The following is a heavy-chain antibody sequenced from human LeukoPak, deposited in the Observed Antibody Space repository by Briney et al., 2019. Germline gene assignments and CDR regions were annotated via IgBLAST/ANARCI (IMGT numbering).Heavy chain of an antibody. CDR1: GFTVSSNY. V-gene: IGHV3-66*02. CDR3: ARDTGGYSYGPHFDY. D-gene: IGHD5-18*01. J-gene: IGHJ4*02. Sequence: GGSLRLSCAASGFTVSSNYMSWVRQAPGKGLEWVSVIYSGGSTYYADSVKGRFTISRDNSKNTLYLQMNSLRAEDTAVYYCARDTGGYSYGPHFDYWGQGTLVTVSS. CDR2: IYSGGST.